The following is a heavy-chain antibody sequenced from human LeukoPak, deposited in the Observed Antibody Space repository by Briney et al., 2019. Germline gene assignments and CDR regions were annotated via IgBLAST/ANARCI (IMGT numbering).Heavy chain of an antibody. Sequence: ASGKLSCKASGYTVTSYGISWVRQAPGHGLEWRAWISAYNGNTNYAQKLQGRVTMTTDTSTSTAYMELRSLRSDDTAVYYCARGKRHSSSWYNWFDPWGQGTLVTVSS. CDR2: ISAYNGNT. V-gene: IGHV1-18*01. D-gene: IGHD6-13*01. J-gene: IGHJ5*02. CDR1: GYTVTSYG. CDR3: ARGKRHSSSWYNWFDP.